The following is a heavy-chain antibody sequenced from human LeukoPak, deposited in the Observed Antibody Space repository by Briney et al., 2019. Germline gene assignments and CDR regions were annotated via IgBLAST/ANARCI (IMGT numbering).Heavy chain of an antibody. CDR3: ARSNNDFFAGDH. J-gene: IGHJ4*02. Sequence: ASLKASCKASGDTFSNYAFSCVRQGPGQGLEWMVAIIPMSGTTHYAQNFQGRVTITSDESSRRVSLEVTSLRSEDTALYYCARSNNDFFAGDHWGQGTLVTVSS. V-gene: IGHV1-69*13. CDR1: GDTFSNYA. D-gene: IGHD1/OR15-1a*01. CDR2: IIPMSGTT.